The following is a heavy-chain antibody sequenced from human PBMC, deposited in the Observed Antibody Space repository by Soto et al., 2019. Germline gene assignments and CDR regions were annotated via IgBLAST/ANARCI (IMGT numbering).Heavy chain of an antibody. J-gene: IGHJ6*02. Sequence: QVQLQESGPGLVKPSETLSLTCTVSGGSVRSDNYYWIWIRQPPGKGLEYIGYIYYSGSTNYNPSLKSRVTISVDTSKNQFSLKLSSVTAADTAVYYCASASGYCSGGSCDYYYGMDVWGQGTTVTVSS. D-gene: IGHD2-15*01. CDR1: GGSVRSDNYY. V-gene: IGHV4-61*01. CDR2: IYYSGST. CDR3: ASASGYCSGGSCDYYYGMDV.